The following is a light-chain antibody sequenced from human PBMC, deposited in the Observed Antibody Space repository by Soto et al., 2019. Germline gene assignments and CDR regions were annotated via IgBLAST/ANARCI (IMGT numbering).Light chain of an antibody. Sequence: EIVMTQSPATLSVSPGERATLSCRASQSVSSNLAWHQQNHGQPPRILMYDASTRDTGIPARFSGSGSGTEFTLPLSSLQSEDFEVYYCQQYHNWPITFGQGTRLEIK. V-gene: IGKV3-15*01. CDR2: DAS. J-gene: IGKJ5*01. CDR1: QSVSSN. CDR3: QQYHNWPIT.